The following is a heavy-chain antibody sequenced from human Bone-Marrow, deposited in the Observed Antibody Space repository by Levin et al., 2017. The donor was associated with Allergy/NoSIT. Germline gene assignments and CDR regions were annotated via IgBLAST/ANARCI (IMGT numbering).Heavy chain of an antibody. V-gene: IGHV3-9*01. CDR3: AKDTHSSSMGFEN. D-gene: IGHD6-19*01. Sequence: LTCAASGFTFDDFAMHWVRQAPGKGLEWVSGISWNSGTIGYADSVKGRFTISRDNAKNSLHLQMNSLRAEDTALYYCAKDTHSSSMGFENWGQGAQVTVSS. CDR1: GFTFDDFA. J-gene: IGHJ4*02. CDR2: ISWNSGTI.